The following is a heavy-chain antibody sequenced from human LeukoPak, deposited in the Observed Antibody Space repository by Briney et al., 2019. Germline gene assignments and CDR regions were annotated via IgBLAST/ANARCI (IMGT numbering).Heavy chain of an antibody. V-gene: IGHV4-61*02. D-gene: IGHD3-10*01. CDR3: ARGALWFGSPTGFFDY. J-gene: IGHJ4*02. CDR1: GGSISSGSYY. CDR2: IYTSGST. Sequence: SQTLSLTCTVSGGSISSGSYYWSWIRQPAGKGLEWIGRIYTSGSTNYNPSLKSRVTISVDTSKNQFSLKLSSVTAADTAVYYCARGALWFGSPTGFFDYWGQGTLVTVSS.